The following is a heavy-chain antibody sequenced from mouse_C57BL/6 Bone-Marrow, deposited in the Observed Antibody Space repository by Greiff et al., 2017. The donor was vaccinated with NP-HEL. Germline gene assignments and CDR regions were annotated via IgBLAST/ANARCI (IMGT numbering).Heavy chain of an antibody. CDR3: ARYGSFDY. J-gene: IGHJ2*01. V-gene: IGHV1-81*01. CDR1: GYTFTSYG. Sequence: VKLQESGAELARPGASVKLSCKASGYTFTSYGISWVKQRTGQGLEWIGEIYPRSGNTYYNEKFKGKATLTADKSSSTAYMELRSLTSEDSAVYFCARYGSFDYWGQGTTLTVSS. CDR2: IYPRSGNT. D-gene: IGHD1-1*01.